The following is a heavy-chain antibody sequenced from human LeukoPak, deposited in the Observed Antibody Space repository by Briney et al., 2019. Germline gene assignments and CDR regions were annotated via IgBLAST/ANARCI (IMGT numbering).Heavy chain of an antibody. V-gene: IGHV4-39*07. Sequence: SETLSLTCTVPGGSISSSSYYWGWIRQPSGKGLEWIGSIYYSGSTYYNPSLKSRVTISVDTSKNQFSLKLSSVTAADTAVYYCARDRAYSSGSTGKYDYWGQGTLVTVSS. D-gene: IGHD6-19*01. CDR2: IYYSGST. CDR1: GGSISSSSYY. J-gene: IGHJ4*02. CDR3: ARDRAYSSGSTGKYDY.